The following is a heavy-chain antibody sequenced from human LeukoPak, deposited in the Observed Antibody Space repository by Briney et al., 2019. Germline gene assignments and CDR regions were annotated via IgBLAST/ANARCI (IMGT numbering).Heavy chain of an antibody. CDR2: IIPIFGTA. CDR3: ARENDYGTGY. D-gene: IGHD4-17*01. J-gene: IGHJ4*02. CDR1: GGTFSSYA. Sequence: RASVKVSCKASGGTFSSYAISWVRQAPGQGLEWMGGIIPIFGTANYAQKFQGRVTITADESTSTAYMELSGLRSEDTAVYYCARENDYGTGYWGQGTLVTVSS. V-gene: IGHV1-69*13.